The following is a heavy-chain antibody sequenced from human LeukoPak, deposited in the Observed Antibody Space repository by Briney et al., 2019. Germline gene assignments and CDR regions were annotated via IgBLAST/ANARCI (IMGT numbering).Heavy chain of an antibody. J-gene: IGHJ6*03. CDR3: AKDERWLQSPPNYMDV. CDR2: IRYDGSNK. CDR1: GFTFSSYG. D-gene: IGHD5-24*01. V-gene: IGHV3-30*02. Sequence: PGGSLRLSCAASGFTFSSYGMHWVRQAPGKGLEWVAFIRYDGSNKYYADSVKGRFTISRDNSKNTLYLQMNSLRAEDTAVYYCAKDERWLQSPPNYMDVWGKGTTVTISS.